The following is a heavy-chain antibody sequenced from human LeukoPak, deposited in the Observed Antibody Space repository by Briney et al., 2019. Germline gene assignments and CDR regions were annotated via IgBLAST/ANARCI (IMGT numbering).Heavy chain of an antibody. CDR1: GFTFSSYE. Sequence: GGSLRLSCAASGFTFSSYEMNWVRQAPGKGLEWVSYISNRGSTKYYADSVKGRFTISRDNAKNSLYLQMNSLRAEDTAIYYCARATFGGFIDCWGQGTLVTVSS. CDR2: ISNRGSTK. D-gene: IGHD3-16*02. CDR3: ARATFGGFIDC. V-gene: IGHV3-48*03. J-gene: IGHJ4*02.